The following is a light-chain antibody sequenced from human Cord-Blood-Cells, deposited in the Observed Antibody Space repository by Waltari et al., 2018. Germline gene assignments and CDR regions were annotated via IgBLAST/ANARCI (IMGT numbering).Light chain of an antibody. CDR2: DVS. V-gene: IGLV2-14*01. CDR3: SSYTSSSGV. Sequence: QSALTQPASVSGSPGQSITISCTGTSSDVGGYNYVSWYQQHPGKAPKLMIYDVSKRPSGVCSRFSGSKSGNTASLTISGLQAEDEADYYCSSYTSSSGVFGGGTKLTVL. J-gene: IGLJ3*02. CDR1: SSDVGGYNY.